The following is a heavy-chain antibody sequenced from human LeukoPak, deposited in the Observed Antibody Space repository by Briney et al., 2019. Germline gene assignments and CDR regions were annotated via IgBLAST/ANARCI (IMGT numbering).Heavy chain of an antibody. CDR2: INPSGGST. J-gene: IGHJ4*02. CDR3: ARDRPDNYYDSSGYGLFDY. CDR1: GYTFTSYY. V-gene: IGHV1-46*01. Sequence: ASVKVSCKASGYTFTSYYMHWVRQAPGQGLEWMGIINPSGGSTSYAQKFQGRVTMTEDTSTDTAYTELSSLRSEDTAVYYCARDRPDNYYDSSGYGLFDYWGQGTLVTVSS. D-gene: IGHD3-22*01.